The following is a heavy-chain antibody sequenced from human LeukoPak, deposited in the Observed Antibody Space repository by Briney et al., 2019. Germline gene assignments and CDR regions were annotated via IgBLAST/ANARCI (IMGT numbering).Heavy chain of an antibody. CDR2: ISGSGGGT. Sequence: PGGSLRLSCAASGFTFSSYAMSWVRQAPGKGLEWVSAISGSGGGTYYADSVKGRFTISRDNSKNTLYLQMNSLRAEDTAVYYCAKARGYPRDTWFDPWGQGTLVTVSS. D-gene: IGHD2-15*01. CDR3: AKARGYPRDTWFDP. CDR1: GFTFSSYA. V-gene: IGHV3-23*01. J-gene: IGHJ5*02.